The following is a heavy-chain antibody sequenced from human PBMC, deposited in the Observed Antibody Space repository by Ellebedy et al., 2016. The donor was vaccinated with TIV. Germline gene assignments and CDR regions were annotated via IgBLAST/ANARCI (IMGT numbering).Heavy chain of an antibody. D-gene: IGHD6-19*01. Sequence: MPSETLSLTCTVSGASISRYYWSWIRQTPGKGREWIGYIYYNWNANYNSSLKSRVAMSVDTSKNQFSLKLSSVTAADTAVYYCARVGKPSGLNHYDNYGMDVWGQGTTVTVSS. J-gene: IGHJ6*02. CDR1: GASISRYY. V-gene: IGHV4-59*12. CDR3: ARVGKPSGLNHYDNYGMDV. CDR2: IYYNWNA.